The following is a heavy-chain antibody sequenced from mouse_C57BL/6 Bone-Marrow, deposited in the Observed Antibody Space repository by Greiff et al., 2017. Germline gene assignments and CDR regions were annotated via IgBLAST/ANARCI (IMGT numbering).Heavy chain of an antibody. V-gene: IGHV1-59*01. D-gene: IGHD1-1*01. CDR1: GYTFTSYW. J-gene: IGHJ4*01. CDR3: ARLRYAMDY. Sequence: QVQLQQPGAELVRPGTSVKLSCKASGYTFTSYWMHWVKQRPGQGLEWIGVIDPSDSYTNYNQKFKGKATLTVDTSSSTAYMQLSSLTSEDSAVYYCARLRYAMDYWGQETSVTVSS. CDR2: IDPSDSYT.